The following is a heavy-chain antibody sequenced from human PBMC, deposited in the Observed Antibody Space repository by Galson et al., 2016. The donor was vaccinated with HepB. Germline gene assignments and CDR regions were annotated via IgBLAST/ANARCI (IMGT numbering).Heavy chain of an antibody. V-gene: IGHV4-39*01. CDR1: GSIYSSSYY. J-gene: IGHJ4*02. CDR3: ASGDYGMPFDY. D-gene: IGHD4-17*01. Sequence: GSIYSSSYYWGWIRQPPGKGLEWIGSSYYSGNTYYNPSLKSRVTISVDTSENQVSLKLSAVTAADTAMYYCASGDYGMPFDYWGQGTLVIVSS. CDR2: SYYSGNT.